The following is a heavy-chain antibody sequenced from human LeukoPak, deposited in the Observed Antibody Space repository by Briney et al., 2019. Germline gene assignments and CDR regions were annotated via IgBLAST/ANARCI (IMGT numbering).Heavy chain of an antibody. V-gene: IGHV3-7*01. CDR2: IKPDGSEK. Sequence: GGSLRLSCAASGFTFSSYWMSWVRQSPGKGLEWVANIKPDGSEKYFMDSVKGRFTISRDNAKNSLYLQMNSLRAEDTAVYYCARRGIAVAGTGALDYWGQGTLVTVSS. D-gene: IGHD6-19*01. CDR1: GFTFSSYW. CDR3: ARRGIAVAGTGALDY. J-gene: IGHJ4*02.